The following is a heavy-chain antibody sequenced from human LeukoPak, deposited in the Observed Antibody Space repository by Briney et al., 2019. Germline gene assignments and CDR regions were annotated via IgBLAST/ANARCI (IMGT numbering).Heavy chain of an antibody. CDR1: GYTFTSYG. Sequence: GASVNVSCKASGYTFTSYGIIGVRRARGQGLEWMGWISAYSGNTNCAQKLQGRVTMTRDTSTSTAYKELRSMRSADTAAYYCATDRAPMGSYYYYMDVWGQGTTVTISS. CDR2: ISAYSGNT. V-gene: IGHV1-18*01. J-gene: IGHJ6*03. CDR3: ATDRAPMGSYYYYMDV. D-gene: IGHD3-10*01.